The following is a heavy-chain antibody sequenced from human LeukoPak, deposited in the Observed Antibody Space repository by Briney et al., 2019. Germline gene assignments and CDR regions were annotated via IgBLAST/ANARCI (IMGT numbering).Heavy chain of an antibody. Sequence: SETLSLTCTVSGGSISSYYWSWIRQHPGKGLEWIGYIYYSGSTYYNPSLKSRVTISVDTSKNQFSLKLSSVTAADTAVYYCTSLNSYYYYGMDVWGQGTTVTVSS. J-gene: IGHJ6*02. D-gene: IGHD1-7*01. V-gene: IGHV4-59*06. CDR1: GGSISSYY. CDR2: IYYSGST. CDR3: TSLNSYYYYGMDV.